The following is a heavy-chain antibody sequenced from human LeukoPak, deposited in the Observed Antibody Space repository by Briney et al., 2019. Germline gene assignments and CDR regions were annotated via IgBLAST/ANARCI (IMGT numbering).Heavy chain of an antibody. CDR3: ARDSYGSGSVWFDP. J-gene: IGHJ5*02. V-gene: IGHV1-18*01. CDR1: GYTFTSYG. CDR2: ISAYNGNT. D-gene: IGHD3-10*01. Sequence: ALVKVSCKASGYTFTSYGISWVRQAPGQGLEWMGWISAYNGNTNYAQKFQGRVTMTTDTSTSTAYMELSSLRSEDTAVYYCARDSYGSGSVWFDPWGQGTLVTVSS.